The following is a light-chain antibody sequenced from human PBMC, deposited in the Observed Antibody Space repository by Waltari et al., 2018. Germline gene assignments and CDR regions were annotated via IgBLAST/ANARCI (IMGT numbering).Light chain of an antibody. CDR1: RSDVGSYNL. V-gene: IGLV2-23*02. J-gene: IGLJ1*01. Sequence: QSALTQPASVSGSPGQSITISCTGTRSDVGSYNLVSWYQQHPGKAPKLLIYEVTGRPSGVSNRFSGSKSDNTASLTISGLQAEDEADYYCCSHAGSSIYVFGTGTKVTIL. CDR3: CSHAGSSIYV. CDR2: EVT.